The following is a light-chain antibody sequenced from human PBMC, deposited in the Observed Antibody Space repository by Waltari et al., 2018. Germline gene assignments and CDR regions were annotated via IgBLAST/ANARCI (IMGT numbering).Light chain of an antibody. CDR2: EVS. CDR1: RSLVHSDGKTH. V-gene: IGKV2D-29*01. Sequence: DIVMTQTPLSLSVTPGQSASISCKSSRSLVHSDGKTHLYWYVQRPGQPPQLLIYEVSNRFSGVPDRFSGSGSGTEFTLQIGRVEADDVGVYYCMQSIQLPLTFGGGTKVEIK. J-gene: IGKJ4*01. CDR3: MQSIQLPLT.